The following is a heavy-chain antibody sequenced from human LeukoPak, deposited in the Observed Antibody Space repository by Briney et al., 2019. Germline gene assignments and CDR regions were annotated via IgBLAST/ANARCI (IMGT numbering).Heavy chain of an antibody. CDR2: ISSSSSYI. Sequence: GGSLRLPCAASGFTFSTYSMNWVRQAPGKGLEWVSSISSSSSYIYYADSVKGRFTISRDNAKNSLSLQMNSLRAEDTAVYYCAKGYGFDSSGSEHYFENWGQGILVTVSS. V-gene: IGHV3-21*01. CDR1: GFTFSTYS. D-gene: IGHD3-22*01. J-gene: IGHJ4*02. CDR3: AKGYGFDSSGSEHYFEN.